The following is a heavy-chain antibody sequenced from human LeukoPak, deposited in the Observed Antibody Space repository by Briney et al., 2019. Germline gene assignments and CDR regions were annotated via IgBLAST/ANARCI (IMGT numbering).Heavy chain of an antibody. Sequence: GGSLRLSCAASGFTFSSYGMHWVRQAPGKGLEWVAFIRYDGSNKCYADSVKGRFTISRDNSKNTLYLQMNSLRAEDTAVYYCAKDRQNKRRVPLGLFDYWGQGTLVTVSS. CDR2: IRYDGSNK. CDR1: GFTFSSYG. D-gene: IGHD1-1*01. J-gene: IGHJ4*02. CDR3: AKDRQNKRRVPLGLFDY. V-gene: IGHV3-30*02.